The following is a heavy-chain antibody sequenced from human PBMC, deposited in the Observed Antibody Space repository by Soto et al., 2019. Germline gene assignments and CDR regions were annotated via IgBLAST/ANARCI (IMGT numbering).Heavy chain of an antibody. D-gene: IGHD3-3*01. V-gene: IGHV4-34*01. CDR1: GGSFSGYY. CDR2: INHSGST. CDR3: AIWSYDFWSGYSAGYFDY. J-gene: IGHJ4*02. Sequence: SETLSLTCAVYGGSFSGYYWSWIRQPPGKGLEWIGEINHSGSTNYNPSLKSRVTISVDTSKNQFSLKLSSVTAADTAVYYCAIWSYDFWSGYSAGYFDYWGPGTLVTVSS.